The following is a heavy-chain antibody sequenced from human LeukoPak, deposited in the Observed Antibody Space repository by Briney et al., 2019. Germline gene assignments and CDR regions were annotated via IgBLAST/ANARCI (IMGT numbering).Heavy chain of an antibody. Sequence: GGSLRLSCAASGFTVSSNYMSWVRQAPGKGLEWVSVIYGGGSTKYADSVKGRFTTSRDNSKNTLYLQMNSLRAEGTAVYYCARGSGYSGYGFDYWGQGTLVTVSS. V-gene: IGHV3-53*01. CDR1: GFTVSSNY. J-gene: IGHJ4*02. CDR2: IYGGGST. D-gene: IGHD5-12*01. CDR3: ARGSGYSGYGFDY.